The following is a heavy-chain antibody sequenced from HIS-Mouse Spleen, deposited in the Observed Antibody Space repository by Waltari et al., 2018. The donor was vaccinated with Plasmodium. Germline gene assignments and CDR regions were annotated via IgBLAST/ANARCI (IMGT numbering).Heavy chain of an antibody. J-gene: IGHJ2*01. Sequence: EVQLVESGGGLVQPGGSLRLSCAASGFTFSSYWMRWVRQAPGKGVVWVANRKQDGSEKYYVDSVKGRFTISRDNAKNSLYLQMNSLRAEDTAVYYCASSWYWYFDLWGRGTLVTVSS. CDR2: RKQDGSEK. CDR3: ASSWYWYFDL. V-gene: IGHV3-7*01. CDR1: GFTFSSYW. D-gene: IGHD6-13*01.